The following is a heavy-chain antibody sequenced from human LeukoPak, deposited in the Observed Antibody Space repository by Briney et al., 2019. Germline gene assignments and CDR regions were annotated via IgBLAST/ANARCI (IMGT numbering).Heavy chain of an antibody. D-gene: IGHD6-19*01. J-gene: IGHJ4*02. Sequence: SETLSLTCTVSGGSISSYYWSWIRQPPGKGLEWIGYIYYSGSTNYNPSLKSRVTISVGTSKNQFSLKLSPVTAADTAVYYCARGKDSSGYWGQGTLVTVSS. CDR3: ARGKDSSGY. V-gene: IGHV4-59*01. CDR1: GGSISSYY. CDR2: IYYSGST.